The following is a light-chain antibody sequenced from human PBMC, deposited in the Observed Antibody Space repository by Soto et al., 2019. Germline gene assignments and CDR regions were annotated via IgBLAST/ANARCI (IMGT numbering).Light chain of an antibody. CDR3: QQYDTYPLT. V-gene: IGKV1-5*01. Sequence: DIQMTRTPSTLSASVGDRVTITCRASQSISNWLAWYQQKPGKVPKFLIYDASTLESGVPSRFSGSASGTEFTLTINGLQPDDFATYYCQQYDTYPLTFGGGTKVDIK. CDR2: DAS. J-gene: IGKJ4*01. CDR1: QSISNW.